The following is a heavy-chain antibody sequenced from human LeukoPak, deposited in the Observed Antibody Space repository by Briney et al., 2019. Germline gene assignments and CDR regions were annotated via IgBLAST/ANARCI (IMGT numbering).Heavy chain of an antibody. V-gene: IGHV3-21*01. CDR2: ITRGSREI. CDR3: ARDPYSGSYGADYYYYMHV. CDR1: GFTFSRYN. J-gene: IGHJ6*03. D-gene: IGHD1-26*01. Sequence: GGSLRLSCAASGFTFSRYNMRWVRETPGQRVEWGSSITRGSREIYYADSGKGRFTISRENAKSSVYLKKKRERDEDTAEYYGARDPYSGSYGADYYYYMHVWGKGTTVTISS.